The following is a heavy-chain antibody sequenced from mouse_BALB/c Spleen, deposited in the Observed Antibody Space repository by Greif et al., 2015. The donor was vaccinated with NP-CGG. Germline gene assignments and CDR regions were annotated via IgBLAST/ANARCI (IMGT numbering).Heavy chain of an antibody. CDR1: GFTFSSYA. Sequence: DVKLQESGGGLVKPGGSLKLSCAASGFTFSSYAMSWVRQTPEKRLEWVATISSGGSYTYYPDSVKGRFTISRDNAKNTLYLQMSSLRSEDTAMYYCARPLDGYSDYWGQGTTLTVSS. CDR2: ISSGGSYT. V-gene: IGHV5-9-1*01. D-gene: IGHD2-3*01. J-gene: IGHJ2*01. CDR3: ARPLDGYSDY.